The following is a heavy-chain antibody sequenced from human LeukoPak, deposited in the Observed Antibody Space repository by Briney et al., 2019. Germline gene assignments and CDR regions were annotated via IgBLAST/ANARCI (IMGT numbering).Heavy chain of an antibody. V-gene: IGHV3-11*04. J-gene: IGHJ4*02. D-gene: IGHD3-10*01. Sequence: GGSLRLSCAASGFIFSDYYMSWIRQPPGKGLEWISYISNTGSAIYYADSVKGRFTISRDNTKNSLYLQMNSLRDDDTAVYYCARDLRGSGNYEFDYWGQGTLVTVSS. CDR3: ARDLRGSGNYEFDY. CDR1: GFIFSDYY. CDR2: ISNTGSAI.